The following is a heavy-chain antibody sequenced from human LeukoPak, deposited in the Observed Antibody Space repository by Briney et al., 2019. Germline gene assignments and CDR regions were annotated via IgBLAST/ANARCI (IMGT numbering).Heavy chain of an antibody. J-gene: IGHJ4*02. Sequence: GGSLRLSCAASGFTFSSYAMHWVRQAPSKWLEWVAVISYDGSNKYYADSVKGRFTISRDNSKNTLYLQMNSLRAENTAVYYCARDWGCADYFDYWGQGTLVTVSS. D-gene: IGHD7-27*01. CDR3: ARDWGCADYFDY. CDR2: ISYDGSNK. CDR1: GFTFSSYA. V-gene: IGHV3-30*01.